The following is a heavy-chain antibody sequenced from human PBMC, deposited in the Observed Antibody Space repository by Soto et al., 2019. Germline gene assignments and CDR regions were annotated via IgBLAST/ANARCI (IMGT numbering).Heavy chain of an antibody. J-gene: IGHJ4*02. Sequence: GGSLRLSCAASGFTFSNYWMSWVRQAPGKGLEWVANMKQDGSEKDYVGSVKGRFTISRDNAKNSLYLQMNSLTAEDTAVYYCAIGRRVEFVVVVAATDYWGQGTLVTVSS. CDR2: MKQDGSEK. CDR1: GFTFSNYW. D-gene: IGHD2-15*01. V-gene: IGHV3-7*05. CDR3: AIGRRVEFVVVVAATDY.